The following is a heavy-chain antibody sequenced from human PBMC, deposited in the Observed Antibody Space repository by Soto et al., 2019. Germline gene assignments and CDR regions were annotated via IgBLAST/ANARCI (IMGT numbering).Heavy chain of an antibody. CDR2: IYYSGST. V-gene: IGHV4-59*01. J-gene: IGHJ5*02. CDR1: GGSISSYY. CDR3: ARGVQLWCPPQMWFDP. D-gene: IGHD5-18*01. Sequence: SSETLSLTCTVSGGSISSYYWSWIRQPPGKGLEWIGYIYYSGSTNYNPSLKSRVTISVDTSKNQFSLKLSSVTAADTAVYYCARGVQLWCPPQMWFDPWGQGTLVTVSS.